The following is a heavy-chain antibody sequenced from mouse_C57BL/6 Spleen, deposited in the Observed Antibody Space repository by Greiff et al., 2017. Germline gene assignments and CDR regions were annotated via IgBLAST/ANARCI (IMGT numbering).Heavy chain of an antibody. Sequence: QVQLQQSGPELVKPGASVKISCKASGYAFSSSWMNWVKQRPGKGLEWIGRIYPGDGDTNYNGKFKGKATLTADKSSRQAYMQPSGLTSEDSAVYVCARGNPAGYFDVWGTGTTVTVSS. V-gene: IGHV1-82*01. CDR2: IYPGDGDT. CDR3: ARGNPAGYFDV. CDR1: GYAFSSSW. J-gene: IGHJ1*03.